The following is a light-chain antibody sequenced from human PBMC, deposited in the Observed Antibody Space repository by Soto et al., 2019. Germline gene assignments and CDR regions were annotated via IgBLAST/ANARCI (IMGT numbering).Light chain of an antibody. Sequence: EIVMTQSPATLSVSPGERATLSCRASQSVSYNLAWYQQKPGQGPRLLIYGAFTRATGIPARFSGSGSGTEVTLPISSLQSEDFGVYYCQQYKNWPPLTFGGGTKVEIK. CDR3: QQYKNWPPLT. CDR2: GAF. CDR1: QSVSYN. J-gene: IGKJ4*01. V-gene: IGKV3-15*01.